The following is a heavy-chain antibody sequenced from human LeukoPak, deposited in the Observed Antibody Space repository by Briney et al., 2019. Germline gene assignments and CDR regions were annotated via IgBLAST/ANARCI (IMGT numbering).Heavy chain of an antibody. V-gene: IGHV3-33*01. CDR1: GFTFSSYG. J-gene: IGHJ4*02. CDR2: IWYDGSNK. Sequence: GGSLRLSCAASGFTFSSYGMHWVRQAPGKGLEWVAVIWYDGSNKYYADSVKGRFTISRDNSKNTLYLQMNSLRAEDTAVYYCARDHDVDCSGGSCYCNYWGQGTLVTVSS. D-gene: IGHD2-15*01. CDR3: ARDHDVDCSGGSCYCNY.